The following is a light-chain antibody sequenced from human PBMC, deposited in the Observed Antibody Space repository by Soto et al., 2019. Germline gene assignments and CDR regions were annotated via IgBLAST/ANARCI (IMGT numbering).Light chain of an antibody. CDR1: HTISNY. CDR3: QQSYSTPIT. J-gene: IGKJ5*01. Sequence: DIQMTQSPSSLSGSVGDRVTITCRASHTISNYLNWYQQRAGKAPKLLIYAASSLQSGVPSRFSGSESGTDFTLTISSLQPEDCATYYCQQSYSTPITFGQGTRLEIK. V-gene: IGKV1-39*01. CDR2: AAS.